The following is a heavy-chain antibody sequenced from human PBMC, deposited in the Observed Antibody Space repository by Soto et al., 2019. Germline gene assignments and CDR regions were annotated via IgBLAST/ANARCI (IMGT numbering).Heavy chain of an antibody. CDR1: GFTFSSYG. CDR3: AISGYNSGFLDY. Sequence: GGSLRLSCAASGFTFSSYGMHWVRQAPGKGLEWVAVISYDGSNKYYADSVKGRFTISRDNSKNTLYLQMNSLRAEDTAVYYCAISGYNSGFLDYWGQVTLFTVSS. CDR2: ISYDGSNK. V-gene: IGHV3-30*03. D-gene: IGHD6-19*01. J-gene: IGHJ4*02.